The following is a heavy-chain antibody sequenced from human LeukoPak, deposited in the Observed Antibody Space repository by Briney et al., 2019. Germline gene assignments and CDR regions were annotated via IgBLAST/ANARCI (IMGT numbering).Heavy chain of an antibody. CDR2: ISSSSSYI. J-gene: IGHJ4*02. Sequence: GGSLRLSCAASGFTFSSYSMNWVRQAPGKGLEWVSSISSSSSYIYYADSVKGRFTISRDNAKNSLYLQMNSLRAEDTAVYYCAADYYGSGTQDYWGQGTLVTVSS. CDR3: AADYYGSGTQDY. V-gene: IGHV3-21*04. D-gene: IGHD3-10*01. CDR1: GFTFSSYS.